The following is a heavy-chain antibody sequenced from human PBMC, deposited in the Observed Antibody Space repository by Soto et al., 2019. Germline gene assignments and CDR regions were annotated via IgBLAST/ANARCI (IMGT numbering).Heavy chain of an antibody. V-gene: IGHV3-48*02. CDR2: ITSTDTSTTSTI. CDR1: GSTFSSCA. CDR3: ARRLRNTYGMDV. D-gene: IGHD1-1*01. Sequence: GGSLRLSCAASGSTFSSCAMNWVRQAPGKGLEWVSYITSTDTSTTSTIYYADSVKGRFTISRDNAKNSLYLQMNSLRDEDTAVYYCARRLRNTYGMDVWGQGTTVTVSS. J-gene: IGHJ6*02.